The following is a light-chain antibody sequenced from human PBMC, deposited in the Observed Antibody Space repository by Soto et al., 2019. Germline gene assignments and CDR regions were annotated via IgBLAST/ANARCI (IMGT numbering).Light chain of an antibody. V-gene: IGLV2-14*01. J-gene: IGLJ1*01. CDR1: SSDVGGYNY. Sequence: QSALTQPASVSGSPGQSITISCTGTSSDVGGYNYVSWYQQHPGKAPKLMIYDVSNRPSGVSNRFSGSKSGNTASLTISGXXAEDXXXXXCSSYTSSSTPYVFGTGTKLTVL. CDR2: DVS. CDR3: SSYTSSSTPYV.